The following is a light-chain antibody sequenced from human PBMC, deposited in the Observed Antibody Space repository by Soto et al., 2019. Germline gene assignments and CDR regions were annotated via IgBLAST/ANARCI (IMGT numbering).Light chain of an antibody. Sequence: DIQMTQSPSILSASVGDRVTITCRASQSISTWLAWYQQKPGNAPKLLIYKASTLESGVPSRFSGSGSGTEFTLTISSLQPDDFATYYCQQYYSYPLTFGGGTKVEIK. J-gene: IGKJ4*01. V-gene: IGKV1-5*03. CDR3: QQYYSYPLT. CDR1: QSISTW. CDR2: KAS.